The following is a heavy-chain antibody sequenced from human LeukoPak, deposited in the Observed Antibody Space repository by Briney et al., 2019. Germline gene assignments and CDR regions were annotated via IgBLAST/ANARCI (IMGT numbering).Heavy chain of an antibody. Sequence: GESVKISCKGSGYSFTSYWIGWVRQMPGKGLEWMGIIYDTRYSPSFQGQVTISADKSISTAYLQWSSLKASDSAVYYCARSAFSSSSPPFDYWGQGTLVTVSS. V-gene: IGHV5-51*01. CDR3: ARSAFSSSSPPFDY. CDR2: IYDT. D-gene: IGHD6-6*01. J-gene: IGHJ4*02. CDR1: GYSFTSYW.